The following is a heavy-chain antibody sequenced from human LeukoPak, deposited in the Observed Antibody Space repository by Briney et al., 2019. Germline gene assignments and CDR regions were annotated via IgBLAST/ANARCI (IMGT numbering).Heavy chain of an antibody. V-gene: IGHV3-48*01. CDR2: XXXSSDTI. CDR3: AREASSSGYYFSTHAFDI. J-gene: IGHJ3*02. Sequence: SYXXXSSDTIYYADSVKGRFTISRDNAKNSLYLQMNSLRAEDTAVYYCAREASSSGYYFSTHAFDIWGQGTMVTVSS. D-gene: IGHD3-22*01.